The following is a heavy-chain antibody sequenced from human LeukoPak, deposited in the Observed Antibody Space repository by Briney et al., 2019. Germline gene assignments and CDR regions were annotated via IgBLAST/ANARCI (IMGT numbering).Heavy chain of an antibody. CDR3: ARYSGSYPHDAFDI. CDR2: IYYSGST. Sequence: SETLSLTCTVSGGSISSYYWSWVRQPPGKGLEWIGYIYYSGSTSYNPSLKSRVTISVDTSKNHFSLKLSSVTAADTAVYYCARYSGSYPHDAFDIWGQGTMVTVSS. D-gene: IGHD1-26*01. J-gene: IGHJ3*02. V-gene: IGHV4-59*01. CDR1: GGSISSYY.